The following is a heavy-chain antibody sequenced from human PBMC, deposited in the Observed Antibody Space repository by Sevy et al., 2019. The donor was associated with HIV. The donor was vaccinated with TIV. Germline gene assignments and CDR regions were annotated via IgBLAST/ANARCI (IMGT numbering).Heavy chain of an antibody. CDR3: AKEGYDSSGSSYFDN. Sequence: GGSLRLSCAASGFTFSSYGMHWVRQAPGKGLEWVEIISFDGTKKYYADSVEGRFTISRDNSRNTLYLQMNSLRTDDTAVYYCAKEGYDSSGSSYFDNWGQGTQVTVSS. J-gene: IGHJ4*02. D-gene: IGHD3-22*01. CDR1: GFTFSSYG. CDR2: ISFDGTKK. V-gene: IGHV3-30*18.